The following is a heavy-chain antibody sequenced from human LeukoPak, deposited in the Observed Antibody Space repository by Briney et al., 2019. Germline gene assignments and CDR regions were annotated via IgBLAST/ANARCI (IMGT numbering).Heavy chain of an antibody. CDR2: IKPDGSEV. V-gene: IGHV3-7*01. J-gene: IGHJ4*02. D-gene: IGHD6-13*01. CDR3: ARTLWAAAEADY. CDR1: GITFSSLW. Sequence: GGSLRLSCAASGITFSSLWMSWFRQAPRKGLEWVADIKPDGSEVHYVASVKGRFTISRDNAKNSLYLQMNSLRAEDTAVYYCARTLWAAAEADYWGQGTLVTVSS.